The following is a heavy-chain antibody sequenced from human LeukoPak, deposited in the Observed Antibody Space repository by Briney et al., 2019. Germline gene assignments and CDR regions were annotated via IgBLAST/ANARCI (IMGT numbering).Heavy chain of an antibody. D-gene: IGHD1-14*01. J-gene: IGHJ6*03. Sequence: SVKVSCKASGGTFSSYAISWVRQAPGQGLEWMGGITPIFGTANYAQKFQGRVTITADESTSTAYMELSSLRSEDTAVYYCARDRRRYDYYYYYMDVWGKGTTVTVSS. CDR2: ITPIFGTA. CDR3: ARDRRRYDYYYYYMDV. CDR1: GGTFSSYA. V-gene: IGHV1-69*13.